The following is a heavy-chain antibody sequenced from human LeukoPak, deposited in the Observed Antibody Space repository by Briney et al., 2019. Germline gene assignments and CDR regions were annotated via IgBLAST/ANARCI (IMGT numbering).Heavy chain of an antibody. CDR2: IYYSGST. CDR1: GGSIRSHY. CDR3: ARGGWRLDY. Sequence: SETLSLTCTVSGGSIRSHYWSWIRQPPGKGLEWIGYIYYSGSTNYNPSLKSRGTISLDTSKNQFSLKLSSVTAADTAVYYCARGGWRLDYWGQGTLVTVSS. J-gene: IGHJ4*02. D-gene: IGHD2-15*01. V-gene: IGHV4-59*11.